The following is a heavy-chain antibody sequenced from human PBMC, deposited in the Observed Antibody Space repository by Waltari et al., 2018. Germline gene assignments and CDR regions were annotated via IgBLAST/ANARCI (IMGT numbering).Heavy chain of an antibody. CDR2: IYSGGSQ. V-gene: IGHV3-66*02. D-gene: IGHD6-13*01. Sequence: EVQLVESGGGLVQPGGSLRLSCAASGFTVSSNYMSWVRQAPGKGLEWVAVIYSGGSQDYADSVKGRFTISRDNSKNTLYLQMNSRRAEDTAVYYCARDKGVGDLGAAAGPGGYYYYGMDVWGQGTTVTVSS. CDR3: ARDKGVGDLGAAAGPGGYYYYGMDV. CDR1: GFTVSSNY. J-gene: IGHJ6*02.